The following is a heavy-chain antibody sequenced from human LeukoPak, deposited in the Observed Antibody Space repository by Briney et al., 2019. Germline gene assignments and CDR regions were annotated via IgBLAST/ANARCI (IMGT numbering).Heavy chain of an antibody. J-gene: IGHJ6*02. Sequence: ASVKVSCEASGGTFSSYAISWVRQAPGQGLEWMGGIIPIFGTANYAQKFQGRVTITADESTSTAYMELSSLRSEDTAVYYCARGGEATMIVYYGMDVWGQGTTVTVSS. CDR1: GGTFSSYA. CDR2: IIPIFGTA. V-gene: IGHV1-69*13. CDR3: ARGGEATMIVYYGMDV. D-gene: IGHD3-22*01.